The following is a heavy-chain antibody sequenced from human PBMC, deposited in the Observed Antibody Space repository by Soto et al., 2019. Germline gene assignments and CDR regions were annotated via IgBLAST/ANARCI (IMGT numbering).Heavy chain of an antibody. J-gene: IGHJ4*02. V-gene: IGHV1-69*02. CDR2: IIPILGIA. D-gene: IGHD6-13*01. CDR1: GGTFSSYT. Sequence: ASVKVSCKASGGTFSSYTISWVRQAPGQGLEWMGRIIPILGIANYAQKFQGRVTITADKSTSTAYMELSSLRSEDTAVYYCARIFDIAAAGGPRYFDYWGQGTLVTVSS. CDR3: ARIFDIAAAGGPRYFDY.